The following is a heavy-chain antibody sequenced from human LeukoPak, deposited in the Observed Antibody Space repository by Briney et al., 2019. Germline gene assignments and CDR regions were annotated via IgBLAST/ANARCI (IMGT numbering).Heavy chain of an antibody. CDR3: AREFYCTNGVCYLLYYYGMDV. CDR1: GFTFSSYS. CDR2: ISSSSSTI. D-gene: IGHD2-8*01. J-gene: IGHJ6*02. Sequence: GGSLRLSCAASGFTFSSYSMNWVRQAPGKGLEWVSYISSSSSTIYYADSVRGRFTISRDNAKNSLYLQMNSLRDEDTAVYYCAREFYCTNGVCYLLYYYGMDVWGQGTTVTVSS. V-gene: IGHV3-48*02.